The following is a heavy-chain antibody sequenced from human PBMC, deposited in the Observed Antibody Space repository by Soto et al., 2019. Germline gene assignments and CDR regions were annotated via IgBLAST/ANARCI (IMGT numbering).Heavy chain of an antibody. D-gene: IGHD6-19*01. CDR2: INPNSGAT. CDR1: GYTFTGYH. Sequence: GASVKVSCKASGYTFTGYHLHWVRQAPGQGLEWMGWINPNSGATEYAQKFQGRVTMTGDTSISTAYMEVSRLRSDDTAVYHCARYNSAWNDYWGQGTLVTVSS. J-gene: IGHJ4*02. V-gene: IGHV1-2*02. CDR3: ARYNSAWNDY.